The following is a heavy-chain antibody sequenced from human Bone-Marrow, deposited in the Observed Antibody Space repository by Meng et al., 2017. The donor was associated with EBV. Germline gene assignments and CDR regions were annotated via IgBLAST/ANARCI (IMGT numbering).Heavy chain of an antibody. J-gene: IGHJ4*02. D-gene: IGHD2-15*01. CDR3: ATRGENCSGGSCYSFDY. V-gene: IGHV4-4*02. CDR1: GGSISSSNW. CDR2: IYHSGST. Sequence: GRRQGAGPGLVKPSGTLSLPCAVSGGSISSSNWWSWVRQPPGKGLEWIGEIYHSGSTNYNPSLKSRVTISVDKSKNQFSLKLSSVTAADTAVYYCATRGENCSGGSCYSFDYWGQGTLVTVSS.